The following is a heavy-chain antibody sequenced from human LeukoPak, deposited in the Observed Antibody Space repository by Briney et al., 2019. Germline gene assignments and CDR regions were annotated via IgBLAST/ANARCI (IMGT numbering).Heavy chain of an antibody. Sequence: SETLSLTCTVSGGSISSGDYYWSWIRQPPGKGLEWIGYIYYSGSTYYNPSLKSRVTISVDTSKNQFSLKLSSVTAADTAVYYCARFPYSSPDAFDIWGQGTMVTVSS. V-gene: IGHV4-30-4*08. D-gene: IGHD6-13*01. CDR1: GGSISSGDYY. J-gene: IGHJ3*02. CDR2: IYYSGST. CDR3: ARFPYSSPDAFDI.